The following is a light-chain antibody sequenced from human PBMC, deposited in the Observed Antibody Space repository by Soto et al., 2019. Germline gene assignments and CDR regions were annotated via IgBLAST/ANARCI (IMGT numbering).Light chain of an antibody. CDR2: GAS. J-gene: IGKJ3*01. V-gene: IGKV3-20*01. CDR1: QSVSSSY. CDR3: QQYGSSQT. Sequence: EIVLTQSPGTLSLSPGERATLSCRASQSVSSSYLAWYQQKHGQAPRLLIYGASSRATGIPDRLSGSGSGTDFTLTISRLEPEDFAVYYCQQYGSSQTFGPGTKVDIK.